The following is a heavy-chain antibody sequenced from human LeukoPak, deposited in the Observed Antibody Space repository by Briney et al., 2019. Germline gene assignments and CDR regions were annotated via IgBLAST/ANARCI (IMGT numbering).Heavy chain of an antibody. CDR3: ARVSSRSKWFGEPDY. J-gene: IGHJ4*02. CDR2: INPSGGST. Sequence: GASVKVSCKASGYTFTGYYMHWVRQAPGQGLEWMGIINPSGGSTSYAQKFQGRVTMTRDTSTSTVYMELSSLRSEDTAVYYCARVSSRSKWFGEPDYWGQGTLVTVSS. CDR1: GYTFTGYY. V-gene: IGHV1-46*01. D-gene: IGHD3-10*01.